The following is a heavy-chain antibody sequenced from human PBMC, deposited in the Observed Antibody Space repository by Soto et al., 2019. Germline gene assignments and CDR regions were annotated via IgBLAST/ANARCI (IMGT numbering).Heavy chain of an antibody. CDR3: ARLLGWSIHNYFDP. CDR2: ISYRGST. Sequence: TVPLTCSVSGGPISSTTFYWGWIRQPPRQGLEWIGSISYRGSTSYNPSLKSRVAISVDTSKPQFSLRLTSVTAADTAVSYCARLLGWSIHNYFDPWGQGTLVTVSS. D-gene: IGHD6-19*01. J-gene: IGHJ5*02. V-gene: IGHV4-39*01. CDR1: GGPISSTTFY.